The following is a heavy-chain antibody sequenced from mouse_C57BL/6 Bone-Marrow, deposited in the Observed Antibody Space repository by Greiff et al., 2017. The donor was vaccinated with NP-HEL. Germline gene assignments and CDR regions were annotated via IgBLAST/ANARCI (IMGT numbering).Heavy chain of an antibody. D-gene: IGHD4-1*01. CDR1: GYTFTDYY. J-gene: IGHJ3*01. CDR3: ASTGLGPSWFAY. V-gene: IGHV1-18*01. CDR2: INPNNGGT. Sequence: EVQLQQSGPELVKPGASVKIPCKASGYTFTDYYMDWVKQSPGKSLEWIGDINPNNGGTLYNQKFKGKATLTVDKSSSTAYMELRSLTAEDTAVYYWASTGLGPSWFAYWGQGTLVTVSA.